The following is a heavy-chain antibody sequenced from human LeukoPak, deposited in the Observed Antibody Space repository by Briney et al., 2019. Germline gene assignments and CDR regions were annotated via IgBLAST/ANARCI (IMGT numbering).Heavy chain of an antibody. CDR1: GYSFTSYW. CDR2: IYPGDSDT. V-gene: IGHV5-51*01. CDR3: ARLPMVPHYYMDV. D-gene: IGHD3-10*01. J-gene: IGHJ6*03. Sequence: GESLKISCKGSGYSFTSYWIGWVRQMPGKGLEWMGIIYPGDSDTRYSPSFQGQVTISADKSISTAYLQWSGLKASDTAVYYCARLPMVPHYYMDVWGKGTTVTVSS.